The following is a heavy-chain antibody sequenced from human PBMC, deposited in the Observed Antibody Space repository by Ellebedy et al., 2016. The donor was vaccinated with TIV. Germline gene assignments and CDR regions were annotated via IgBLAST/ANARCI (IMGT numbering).Heavy chain of an antibody. CDR3: ARSPAGATPLGD. CDR2: NFYSANT. D-gene: IGHD3-16*01. J-gene: IGHJ4*02. Sequence: WIRQSPGKGLEWIGYNFYSANTYYNPSLKSRVSISVDPSKNQFSLKLTSVTAADTAMYYCARSPAGATPLGDWGQGTLVTVSS. V-gene: IGHV4-30-4*08.